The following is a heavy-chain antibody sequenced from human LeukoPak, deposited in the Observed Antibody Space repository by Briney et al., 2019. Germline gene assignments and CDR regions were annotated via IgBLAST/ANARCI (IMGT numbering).Heavy chain of an antibody. CDR2: IIPIFGTA. CDR3: ARATYYYDSSENWFDP. Sequence: SVKVSCKASGGTFSSYAISWVRQAPGQGLEWMGGIIPIFGTANYARKFQGRVTITTDESTSTAYMELSSLRSEDTAVYYCARATYYYDSSENWFDPWGQGTLVTVSS. CDR1: GGTFSSYA. J-gene: IGHJ5*02. D-gene: IGHD3-22*01. V-gene: IGHV1-69*05.